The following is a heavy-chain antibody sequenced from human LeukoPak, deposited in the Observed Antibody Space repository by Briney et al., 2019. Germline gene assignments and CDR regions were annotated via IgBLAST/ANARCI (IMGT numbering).Heavy chain of an antibody. J-gene: IGHJ3*02. V-gene: IGHV1-2*02. CDR2: INPNSGGT. D-gene: IGHD5-18*01. CDR3: GSEGLSGYSPGSDI. Sequence: ASVKVSCKASGYTFTGYYIHWVRQAPGQGLEWMGWINPNSGGTNYAQKFQGRVTMTRDTSITTAYMELSRLRSDDTAVYYCGSEGLSGYSPGSDIWGQGTMVTVSS. CDR1: GYTFTGYY.